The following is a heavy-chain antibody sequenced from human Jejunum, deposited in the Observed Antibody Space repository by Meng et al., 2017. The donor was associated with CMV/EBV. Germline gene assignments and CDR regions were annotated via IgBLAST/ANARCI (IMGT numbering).Heavy chain of an antibody. J-gene: IGHJ5*02. D-gene: IGHD3-22*01. V-gene: IGHV6-1*01. CDR1: AA. CDR3: ARDLNYYDSSGNYYVGWLDP. Sequence: AAGNWIRQSTSRGLEWLGRTYYRSKWYNDFEPSVKSRITFNPDTSKNQLSLHLTSVTPEDTAVYYCARDLNYYDSSGNYYVGWLDPWGQGTLVTVSS. CDR2: TYYRSKWYN.